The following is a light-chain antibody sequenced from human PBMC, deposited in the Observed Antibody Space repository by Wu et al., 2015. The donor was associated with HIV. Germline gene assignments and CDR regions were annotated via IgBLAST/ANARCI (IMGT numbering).Light chain of an antibody. Sequence: CRASQSVASFLSLVQPETWPGSRLLIYDASNRATGIPARFSGSGSGTDFTLTISSLEPEDFAVYYCQQRRYWPLYTFGQGTKLEIK. CDR3: QQRRYWPLYT. J-gene: IGKJ2*01. V-gene: IGKV3-11*01. CDR2: DAS. CDR1: QSVASF.